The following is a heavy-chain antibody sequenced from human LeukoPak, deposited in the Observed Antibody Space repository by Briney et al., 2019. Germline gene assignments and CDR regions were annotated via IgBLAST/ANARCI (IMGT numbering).Heavy chain of an antibody. J-gene: IGHJ4*02. V-gene: IGHV3-21*01. CDR2: ISSSSIYI. Sequence: PGGSLRLSCAASGFTFSSYEMNWVRQAPGKGLEWVSSISSSSIYIYYADSVKGRFTISRDNAKNSLYLQMNSLRAEDTAVYYCARPFSSSWYGSHFVYWGQGTLVTVSS. CDR1: GFTFSSYE. CDR3: ARPFSSSWYGSHFVY. D-gene: IGHD6-13*01.